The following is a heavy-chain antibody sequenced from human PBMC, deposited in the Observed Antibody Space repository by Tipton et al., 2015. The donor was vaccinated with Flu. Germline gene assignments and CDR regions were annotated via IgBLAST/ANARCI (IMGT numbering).Heavy chain of an antibody. CDR1: GFSFGTYW. Sequence: SLRLFCAASGFSFGTYWMHWVRQVPGKGLEWVANIKQDGSEKDYVDSVKGRFIISRDNVRDSVYLEMNSLRPEDTAVYYCAREWGGFTHWYFDLWGRGTLVTVSS. V-gene: IGHV3-7*01. J-gene: IGHJ2*01. D-gene: IGHD3-10*01. CDR2: IKQDGSEK. CDR3: AREWGGFTHWYFDL.